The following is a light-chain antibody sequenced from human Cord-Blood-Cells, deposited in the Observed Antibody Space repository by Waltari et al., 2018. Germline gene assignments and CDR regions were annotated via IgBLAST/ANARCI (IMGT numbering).Light chain of an antibody. V-gene: IGLV2-8*01. J-gene: IGLJ2*01. Sequence: QSALTQPPSASGSPGQSVTISCTGTSSDVGGHNYVSWYQQHPGKAPKLMIYEVSKRPSGVTDRFSGSKSGNTAPLTVSGLQAEDEADYYCSSYAGSNNLVFGGGTKLTVL. CDR2: EVS. CDR3: SSYAGSNNLV. CDR1: SSDVGGHNY.